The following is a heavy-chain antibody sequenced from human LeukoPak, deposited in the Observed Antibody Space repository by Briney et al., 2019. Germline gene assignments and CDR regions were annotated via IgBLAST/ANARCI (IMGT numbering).Heavy chain of an antibody. D-gene: IGHD3-22*01. CDR3: ARDIGYYYDSRDHDAFDI. Sequence: GGSLRLSCAASGFTFSSYSMNWVRQAPGKGLDWVSSISSSSSYIYYADSAKGRFTISRDNAKNSLYLQMNSLRAEDTAVYYCARDIGYYYDSRDHDAFDIWGQGTMVTVSS. V-gene: IGHV3-21*01. J-gene: IGHJ3*02. CDR2: ISSSSSYI. CDR1: GFTFSSYS.